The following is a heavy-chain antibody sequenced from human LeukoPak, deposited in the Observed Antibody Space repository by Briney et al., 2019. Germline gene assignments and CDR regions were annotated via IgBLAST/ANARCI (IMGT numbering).Heavy chain of an antibody. V-gene: IGHV4-59*01. CDR2: IYYSGST. CDR1: GGSISSYY. CDR3: ARGGFGGRTDWFDP. Sequence: SETLSLTCTVSGGSISSYYWSWIRQPPGKGLEWIGYIYYSGSTNYNPSLKSQVTISVDTSKNQFSLKLSSVTAADTAVYYCARGGFGGRTDWFDPWGQGTLVTVSS. J-gene: IGHJ5*02. D-gene: IGHD3-10*01.